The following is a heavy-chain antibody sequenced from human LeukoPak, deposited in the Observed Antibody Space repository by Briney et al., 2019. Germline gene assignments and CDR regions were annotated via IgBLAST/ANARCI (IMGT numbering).Heavy chain of an antibody. CDR3: ARGRLWGGVFDY. D-gene: IGHD3-10*01. Sequence: SETLSLTCAVYGGAFSGYYWSWIRQPPGKGLEWVGEINHSGSTNYHPSLKSRVTISVDTSKNQFALKLSCVTAADTAAHYCARGRLWGGVFDYWGQGTLVTVSS. V-gene: IGHV4-34*01. CDR2: INHSGST. J-gene: IGHJ4*02. CDR1: GGAFSGYY.